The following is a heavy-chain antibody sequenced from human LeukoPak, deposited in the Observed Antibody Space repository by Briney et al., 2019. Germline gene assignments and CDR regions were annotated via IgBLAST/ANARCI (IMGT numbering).Heavy chain of an antibody. V-gene: IGHV3-21*01. D-gene: IGHD4-17*01. CDR1: GFTFSSYS. CDR2: ISSSSSYI. J-gene: IGHJ4*02. CDR3: ARRDLTYYHDYGDYGPFDY. Sequence: PGGSLRLSCAASGFTFSSYSMNWVRQAPGKGLEWVSSISSSSSYIYYADSVKGRFTISRDNAKNSLYLQMNSLRAEDTAVYYCARRDLTYYHDYGDYGPFDYWGQGTLVTVSS.